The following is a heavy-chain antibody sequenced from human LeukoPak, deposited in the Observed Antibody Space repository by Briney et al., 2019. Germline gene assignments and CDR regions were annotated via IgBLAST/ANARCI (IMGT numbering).Heavy chain of an antibody. CDR2: IYHSGST. D-gene: IGHD5-18*01. Sequence: SETLSLTCTVSGYSISSGYYWGWIRQPPGKGLEWIGSIYHSGSTYYNPSLKSRVIISVDTSKNRFSLNLSSVTAADSAMYYCARVEGGYSYGAFDYWGQGTLVTVSS. CDR1: GYSISSGYY. V-gene: IGHV4-38-2*02. CDR3: ARVEGGYSYGAFDY. J-gene: IGHJ4*02.